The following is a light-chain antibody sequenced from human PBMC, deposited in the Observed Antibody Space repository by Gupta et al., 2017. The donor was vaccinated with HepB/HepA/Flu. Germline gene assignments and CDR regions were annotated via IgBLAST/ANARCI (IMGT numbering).Light chain of an antibody. J-gene: IGKJ4*01. CDR1: QNLLHSDGYNY. CDR2: LGS. CDR3: MQTLQTPLT. Sequence: IVMTQSPLSLPVTPGEPASISCRSSQNLLHSDGYNYLDWYLQKPGQSPQLLIYLGSNRASGVPDRFSGSGSGTDFTLKISRVEAEDVGVYYCMQTLQTPLTFGGGTKVEIK. V-gene: IGKV2-28*01.